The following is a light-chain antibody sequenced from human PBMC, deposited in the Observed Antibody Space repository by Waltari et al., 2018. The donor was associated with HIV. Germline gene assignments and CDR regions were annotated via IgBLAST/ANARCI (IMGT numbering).Light chain of an antibody. CDR1: QGITTY. CDR3: QQLDRYPRT. J-gene: IGKJ1*01. CDR2: AAS. Sequence: DIQLTQSPSFLSAAVEDRVTITCRASQGITTYLAWYQQRPGTAPKRLIYAASTLQSGVPSRFSRCGSGTEFTLKISSLQPEDFATYYCQQLDRYPRTFGQGTKVEIK. V-gene: IGKV1-9*01.